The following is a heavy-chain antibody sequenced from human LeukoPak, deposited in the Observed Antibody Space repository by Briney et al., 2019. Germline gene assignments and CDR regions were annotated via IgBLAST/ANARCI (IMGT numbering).Heavy chain of an antibody. CDR1: GGSISSGGYS. J-gene: IGHJ5*02. CDR2: IYHSGST. CDR3: ARVGDYDSSGNYNWFDP. V-gene: IGHV4-30-2*01. D-gene: IGHD3-22*01. Sequence: SQTLSLTCAVSGGSISSGGYSWSWIRQPPGKGLEWIGYIYHSGSTYYNPSLKSRVTISVDTSKNQFSLKLSSVTAADTAVYYCARVGDYDSSGNYNWFDPWGQGTLVTVSS.